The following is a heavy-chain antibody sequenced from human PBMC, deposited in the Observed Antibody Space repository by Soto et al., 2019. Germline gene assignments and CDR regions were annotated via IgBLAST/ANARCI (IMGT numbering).Heavy chain of an antibody. V-gene: IGHV4-30-2*01. CDR2: IYHTGTT. Sequence: SETLSLTCTVSGGSINSGDYSWTWIRQPPGKGLEWIGYIYHTGTTYYKMSLKSRDTISVDRSKKQFSLKLSSVTAADTAVYYFARGINYYDSSGDSWFDPWGQGTLVTVSS. CDR3: ARGINYYDSSGDSWFDP. D-gene: IGHD3-22*01. J-gene: IGHJ5*02. CDR1: GGSINSGDYS.